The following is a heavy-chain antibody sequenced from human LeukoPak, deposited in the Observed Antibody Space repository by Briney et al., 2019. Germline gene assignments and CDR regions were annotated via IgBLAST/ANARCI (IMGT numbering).Heavy chain of an antibody. D-gene: IGHD3-3*01. Sequence: PSETLSLTCTVSGGSISSSSYYWGWIRQPPGKGLEWIGSIYYSGSTYYNPSLKSRVTISVDTSKNQFSLKPSSVTAADTAVYYCARGSSEYDFWSGYPGYMDVWGKGTTVTVSS. CDR1: GGSISSSSYY. CDR3: ARGSSEYDFWSGYPGYMDV. CDR2: IYYSGST. J-gene: IGHJ6*03. V-gene: IGHV4-39*07.